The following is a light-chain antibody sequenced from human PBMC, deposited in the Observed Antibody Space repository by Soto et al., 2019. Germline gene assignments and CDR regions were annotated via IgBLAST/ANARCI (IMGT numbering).Light chain of an antibody. J-gene: IGKJ1*01. Sequence: DIQMTQSPSSLSASVGGRVTITCRASQNIIFYLNWYQQRIGKSPKLLIYAASNLQSGVPSRFSGSGSGTDFTLTISSLEPEDFAIYYCQQRGSWPWTFGQGTKV. CDR1: QNIIFY. CDR2: AAS. CDR3: QQRGSWPWT. V-gene: IGKV1-39*01.